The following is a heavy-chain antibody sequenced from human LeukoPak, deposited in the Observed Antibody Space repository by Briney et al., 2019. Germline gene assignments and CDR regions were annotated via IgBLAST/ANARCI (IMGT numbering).Heavy chain of an antibody. J-gene: IGHJ5*02. V-gene: IGHV4-34*01. CDR1: GGSFSGYY. CDR3: AVTYSSGWYSSPPGNWFDP. Sequence: SETLSLTCAVYGGSFSGYYWSWIRQPPGKGLEWIGEINHSGSTNYNPPLKSRVTISVDTSKNQFSLKLSSVTAADTAVYYCAVTYSSGWYSSPPGNWFDPWGQGTLVTVSS. D-gene: IGHD6-19*01. CDR2: INHSGST.